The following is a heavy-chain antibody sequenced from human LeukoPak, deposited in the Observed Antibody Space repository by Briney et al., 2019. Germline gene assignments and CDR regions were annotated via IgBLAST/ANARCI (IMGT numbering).Heavy chain of an antibody. D-gene: IGHD3-16*01. CDR1: GYTFTTYT. CDR2: INAGNGNT. CDR3: ARGGGTGIFDY. J-gene: IGHJ4*02. Sequence: ASVKASCKTSGYTFTTYTMHWVRQAPGQRLEWMGCINAGNGNTHSSQKFQGRVTITKDTSANTAYMELSSLRSEDSTVYYCARGGGTGIFDYWGQGTLVTVSS. V-gene: IGHV1-3*01.